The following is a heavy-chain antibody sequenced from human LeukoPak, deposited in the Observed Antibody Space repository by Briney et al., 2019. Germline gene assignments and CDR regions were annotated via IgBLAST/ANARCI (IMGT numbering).Heavy chain of an antibody. J-gene: IGHJ6*02. D-gene: IGHD3-3*01. CDR2: IYYSGST. CDR3: AREGFTIFGVVIPYYYGMDV. CDR1: GGSISSGDYY. Sequence: SQTLSLTCTVSGGSISSGDYYWSWIRQPPGKGLEWIGYIYYSGSTNYNPSLKSRVTISVDTSKNQFSLKLSSVTAADTAVYYCAREGFTIFGVVIPYYYGMDVWGQGTTVTVSS. V-gene: IGHV4-30-4*01.